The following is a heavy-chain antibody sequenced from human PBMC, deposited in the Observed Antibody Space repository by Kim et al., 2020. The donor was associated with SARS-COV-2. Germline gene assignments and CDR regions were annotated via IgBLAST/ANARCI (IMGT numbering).Heavy chain of an antibody. V-gene: IGHV3-64D*06. CDR2: SR. CDR3: GLQRTAFEI. J-gene: IGHJ3*02. Sequence: SRYYAGSVKRRFTISRDNPEHTLYLQMSSVRAGDTAGYYCGLQRTAFEIWGQGTMVTVSS. D-gene: IGHD5-12*01.